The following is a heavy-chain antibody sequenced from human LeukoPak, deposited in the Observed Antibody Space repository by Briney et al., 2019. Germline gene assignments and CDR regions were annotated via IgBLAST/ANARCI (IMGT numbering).Heavy chain of an antibody. Sequence: ASVTVSCKASGYTFTGYYMHWVRQAPGQGLEWMGWINPNSGGTNYAQKFQGRVTMTRDTSISTAYMELSRLRSDDTAVYYCASDPGVAVAGTESWFDPWGQGTLVTVSS. CDR1: GYTFTGYY. CDR3: ASDPGVAVAGTESWFDP. D-gene: IGHD6-19*01. J-gene: IGHJ5*02. V-gene: IGHV1-2*02. CDR2: INPNSGGT.